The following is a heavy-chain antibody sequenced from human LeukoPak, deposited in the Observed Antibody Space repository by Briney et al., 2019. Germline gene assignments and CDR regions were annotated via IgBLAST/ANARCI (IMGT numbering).Heavy chain of an antibody. V-gene: IGHV4-39*07. CDR1: GGSISSSSYY. Sequence: SETLSLTCTVSGGSISSSSYYWGWIRQPPGKGLEWIGSIYYSGSTYYNPSLKSRVTISVDTSKNQFSLKLSSVTAADTAVYYCARTAAAGSSLDAFDIWGQGTMVTVSS. J-gene: IGHJ3*02. D-gene: IGHD6-13*01. CDR3: ARTAAAGSSLDAFDI. CDR2: IYYSGST.